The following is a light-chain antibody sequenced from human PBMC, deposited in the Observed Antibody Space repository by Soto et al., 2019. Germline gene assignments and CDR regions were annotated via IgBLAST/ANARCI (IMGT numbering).Light chain of an antibody. CDR3: LQTYKSPT. V-gene: IGKV1-39*01. J-gene: IGKJ1*01. CDR2: AAS. Sequence: DIQVTQSPSSLSASVGDRDTITCRASESISTFLNWYHQKPGQAPKLLIYAASTLQSGVPSRFSGSGSGTHFTLTISSLRPEDFGSYYCLQTYKSPTFGRGTKVDI. CDR1: ESISTF.